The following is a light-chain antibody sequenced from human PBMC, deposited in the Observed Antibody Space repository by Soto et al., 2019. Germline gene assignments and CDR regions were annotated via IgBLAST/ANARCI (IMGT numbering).Light chain of an antibody. J-gene: IGLJ3*02. CDR3: SSYTSSSTLV. Sequence: QSALTQPASVSGSPGQSITISCTGTSSDVGGYNYVSWYQQHPGKAPKLMIYEVSNRPSGVSHRFSGSKSGNTASRTISGLQAEDEADYYCSSYTSSSTLVFGGGTQLTVL. V-gene: IGLV2-14*01. CDR1: SSDVGGYNY. CDR2: EVS.